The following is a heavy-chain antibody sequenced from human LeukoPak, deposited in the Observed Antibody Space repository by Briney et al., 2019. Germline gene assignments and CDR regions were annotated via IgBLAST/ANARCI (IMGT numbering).Heavy chain of an antibody. V-gene: IGHV3-21*01. CDR3: AKVNGGSYFDY. D-gene: IGHD1-26*01. CDR2: ISSSSSYI. CDR1: GFTFSSYS. J-gene: IGHJ4*02. Sequence: GGSLRLSCAASGFTFSSYSMNWVRQAPGKGLEWVSSISSSSSYIYYADSVKGRFTISRDNAKNSLYLQMNSLRAEDTAVYYCAKVNGGSYFDYWGRGTLVTVSS.